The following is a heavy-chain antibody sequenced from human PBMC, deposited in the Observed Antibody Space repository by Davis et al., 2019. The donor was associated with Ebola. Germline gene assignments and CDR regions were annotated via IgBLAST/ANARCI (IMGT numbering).Heavy chain of an antibody. CDR1: GYTFTSYG. Sequence: ASVKVSCKASGYTFTSYGISWVRQAPGQGLEWMGWISAYNGNTNYAQKLQGRVTMTTDTSTSTAYMELRSLRSDDAAVYYCAREPFITMVRGVIITLDYWGQGTLVTVSS. D-gene: IGHD3-10*01. V-gene: IGHV1-18*01. J-gene: IGHJ4*02. CDR2: ISAYNGNT. CDR3: AREPFITMVRGVIITLDY.